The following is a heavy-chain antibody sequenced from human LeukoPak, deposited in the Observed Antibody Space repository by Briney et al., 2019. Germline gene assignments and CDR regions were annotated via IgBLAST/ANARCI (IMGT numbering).Heavy chain of an antibody. D-gene: IGHD3-10*01. V-gene: IGHV3-30*02. CDR2: IRYDGSNK. Sequence: GGSLRLSCAASGVTFSSYGMHWVRQAPGKGVGWVAFIRYDGSNKYYADSVKGRVTISRDNSKNTLYLQMNSLRAEDTAVYYCAKDRGGALDYWGQGTLVTVSS. CDR3: AKDRGGALDY. J-gene: IGHJ4*02. CDR1: GVTFSSYG.